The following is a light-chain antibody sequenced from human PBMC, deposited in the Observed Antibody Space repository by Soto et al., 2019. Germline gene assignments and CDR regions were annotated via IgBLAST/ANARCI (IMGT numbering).Light chain of an antibody. CDR3: QQHNQWPIN. V-gene: IGKV3D-15*01. CDR2: YIS. Sequence: EIVMTPSPATLSVSPVETASLSCRASQSAGNFLAWYQQKPGQAPRLLIYYISTRATGIPARFSGSGSGTEFTLTINSLQSEDSAVYYCQQHNQWPINCGQGTRRAIK. CDR1: QSAGNF. J-gene: IGKJ5*01.